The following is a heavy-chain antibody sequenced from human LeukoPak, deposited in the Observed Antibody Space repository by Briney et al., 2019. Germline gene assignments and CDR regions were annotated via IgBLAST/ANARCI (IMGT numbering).Heavy chain of an antibody. V-gene: IGHV4-39*07. CDR3: ARDLGYYGPRYGMDV. CDR2: IYYSGST. CDR1: GGSISSSSYY. J-gene: IGHJ6*02. Sequence: PSETLSLTCTVSGGSISSSSYYWGWIRQPPGKGLEWIGSIYYSGSTYYNPSLKSRVTISVDTSKNQFSLKLSSVTAADTAVYYCARDLGYYGPRYGMDVWGQGTTVTVSS. D-gene: IGHD3-10*01.